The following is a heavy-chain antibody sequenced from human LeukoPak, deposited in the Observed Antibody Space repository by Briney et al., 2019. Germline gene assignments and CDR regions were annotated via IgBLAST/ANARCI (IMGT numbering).Heavy chain of an antibody. CDR2: ISSSSSYI. CDR1: GFTFSSYS. D-gene: IGHD2-2*01. CDR3: ARVWCSSTSCYGAFDI. Sequence: PGGSLRLSCAASGFTFSSYSMNWVRQAPGKGLEWVSSISSSSSYIYYADSVKGRFTISRDNAKNSLYLQMISLRAEDTAVYYCARVWCSSTSCYGAFDIWGQGTMVTVSS. J-gene: IGHJ3*02. V-gene: IGHV3-21*01.